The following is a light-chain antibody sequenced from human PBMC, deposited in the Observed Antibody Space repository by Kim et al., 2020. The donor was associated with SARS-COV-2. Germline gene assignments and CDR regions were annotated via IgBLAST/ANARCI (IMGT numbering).Light chain of an antibody. CDR1: QSVSSSY. V-gene: IGKV3-20*01. CDR2: GAS. Sequence: SPGERATLSCRASQSVSSSYLAWYQQTPGQAPRLLIYGASSRATGIPDRFSGSGSGTDFTLTISRLEPEDFAVYYCQQYGSSLITFGQGTRLEIK. J-gene: IGKJ5*01. CDR3: QQYGSSLIT.